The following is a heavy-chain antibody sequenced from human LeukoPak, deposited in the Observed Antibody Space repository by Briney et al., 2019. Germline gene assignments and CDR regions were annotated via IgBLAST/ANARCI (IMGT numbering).Heavy chain of an antibody. V-gene: IGHV1-2*06. Sequence: ASVKVSCKASGYTFTAYYMHWVRQVPGQGLEWMGRINPNSGDTDYAQKFQGRVIMTRDTSISTAYMEVSRLRSDDTAVYYCARVDSGHDYGPSWGQGTTVAVSS. CDR3: ARVDSGHDYGPS. CDR2: INPNSGDT. J-gene: IGHJ3*01. CDR1: GYTFTAYY. D-gene: IGHD5-12*01.